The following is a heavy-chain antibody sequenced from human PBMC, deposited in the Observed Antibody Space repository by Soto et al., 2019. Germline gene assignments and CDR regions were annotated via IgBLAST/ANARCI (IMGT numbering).Heavy chain of an antibody. CDR3: ARRGGYCSGGSCYSASYYGMDV. D-gene: IGHD2-15*01. Sequence: SETLSLTCTVSGGSISSYYWSWIRQPPGKGLEWIGYVYYSGSTNYNPSLKSRVTISVDTSKNQFSLKLSSVTAADTAVYYCARRGGYCSGGSCYSASYYGMDVWGQGTTVTVSS. CDR1: GGSISSYY. CDR2: VYYSGST. J-gene: IGHJ6*02. V-gene: IGHV4-59*08.